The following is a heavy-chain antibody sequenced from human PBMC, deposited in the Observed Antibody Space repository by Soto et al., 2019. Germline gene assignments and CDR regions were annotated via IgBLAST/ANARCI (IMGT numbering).Heavy chain of an antibody. Sequence: PGGSLRLSCAASGFTFSSYEMNWVRQSPGKGLEWVSYISSSGSTIYYADSVKGRFTISRDNAKNSLYLQMNSLRAEDTAVYYCARRSFDYKASVLSYGMDVWGQGTTVTVSS. CDR3: ARRSFDYKASVLSYGMDV. CDR1: GFTFSSYE. D-gene: IGHD3-16*01. CDR2: ISSSGSTI. V-gene: IGHV3-48*03. J-gene: IGHJ6*02.